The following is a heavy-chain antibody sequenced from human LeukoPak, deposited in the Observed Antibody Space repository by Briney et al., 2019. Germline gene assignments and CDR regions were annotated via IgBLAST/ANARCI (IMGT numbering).Heavy chain of an antibody. V-gene: IGHV3-23*01. CDR3: ARAYSSGWYQPQNPDY. Sequence: PGESLRLSCAASGFTFSSYAMSWVRQAPGKGLEWVSAISGSGGSTYYADSVKGRFTISRDNSKNTLYLQMNSLRAEDTAVYYCARAYSSGWYQPQNPDYWGQGTLVTVSS. CDR2: ISGSGGST. CDR1: GFTFSSYA. D-gene: IGHD6-19*01. J-gene: IGHJ4*02.